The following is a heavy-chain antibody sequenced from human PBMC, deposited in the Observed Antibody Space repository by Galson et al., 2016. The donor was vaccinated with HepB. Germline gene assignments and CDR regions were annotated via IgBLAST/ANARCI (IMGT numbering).Heavy chain of an antibody. CDR2: IFAGGDRT. D-gene: IGHD2-2*01. J-gene: IGHJ4*02. V-gene: IGHV3-23*01. Sequence: RQAPGKGLEWVSLIFAGGDRTFYADSVRGRFTISRDNSKNTLYLQMSSLRADDSAVYYCAKDGCTSTSCYSYWGQGTLVTVSS. CDR3: AKDGCTSTSCYSY.